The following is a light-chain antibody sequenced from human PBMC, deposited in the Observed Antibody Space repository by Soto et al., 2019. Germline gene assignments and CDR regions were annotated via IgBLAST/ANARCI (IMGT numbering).Light chain of an antibody. Sequence: EIVLTQSPGTRSLSPGERATLSCRTSQSVINNYLAWYQQKPGQAPRLLIYGASSRANGIPDRFSGSGSGTDFTLTVSRLEPDDFAVYYCQQYSSLWTFGQGTKVDIK. J-gene: IGKJ1*01. CDR3: QQYSSLWT. CDR1: QSVINNY. CDR2: GAS. V-gene: IGKV3-20*01.